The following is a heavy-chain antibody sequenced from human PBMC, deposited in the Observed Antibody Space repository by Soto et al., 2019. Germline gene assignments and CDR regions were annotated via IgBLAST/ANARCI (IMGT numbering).Heavy chain of an antibody. CDR3: AKDGNTYSSGWWVFDY. CDR2: ISVSGINT. CDR1: GFTLNNYA. V-gene: IGHV3-23*01. J-gene: IGHJ4*02. D-gene: IGHD6-19*01. Sequence: EVQLLESGGGLVQPGGSLRLSCAASGFTLNNYAMSWVRQAPGKGLEWVSSISVSGINTYYADSVKGRFTISRDNSKNTLYLQMNSLRAEDTAVYYCAKDGNTYSSGWWVFDYWGQVTLVTVSS.